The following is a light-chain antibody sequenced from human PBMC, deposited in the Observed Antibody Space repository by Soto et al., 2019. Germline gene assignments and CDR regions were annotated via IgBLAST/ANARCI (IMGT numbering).Light chain of an antibody. Sequence: QSALTQPASVSGSPGQSIAISCTGTFSDVGGYDYVSWYQQRPDKAPKLMIYEVTKRPSGVSNRFSGSKSGNTASLTISGLQPEDEADYYCSSHTSGSTRVFGSGTKLTVL. V-gene: IGLV2-14*01. CDR2: EVT. CDR1: FSDVGGYDY. CDR3: SSHTSGSTRV. J-gene: IGLJ1*01.